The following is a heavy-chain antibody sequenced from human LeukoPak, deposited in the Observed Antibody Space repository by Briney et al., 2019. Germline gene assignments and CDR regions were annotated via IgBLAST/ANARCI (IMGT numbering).Heavy chain of an antibody. D-gene: IGHD3-22*01. J-gene: IGHJ4*02. V-gene: IGHV1-2*02. CDR2: INPNSGGT. Sequence: ASVKVSSKASGYTFTGYYMHWVRQAPGQGLEWMGWINPNSGGTNYAQKFQGRVTTTRDTSISTAYMELSRLRSDDTAVYYCAREHSSSGPPGYWGQGTLVTVSS. CDR3: AREHSSSGPPGY. CDR1: GYTFTGYY.